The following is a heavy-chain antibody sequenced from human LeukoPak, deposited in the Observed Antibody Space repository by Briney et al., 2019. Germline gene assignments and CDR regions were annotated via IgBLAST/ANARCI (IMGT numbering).Heavy chain of an antibody. CDR2: IYYSGST. D-gene: IGHD3-3*01. V-gene: IGHV4-59*01. CDR1: GGSISSYY. CDR3: ARYRDFWSGYYYYYYGMDV. Sequence: SETLSLTCTVSGGSISSYYWSWIRQPPGKGLEWIGYIYYSGSTNYTPSLKSRVTISVDTSKNQFSLKLSSVTAADTAVYYCARYRDFWSGYYYYYYGMDVWGQGTTVTVSS. J-gene: IGHJ6*02.